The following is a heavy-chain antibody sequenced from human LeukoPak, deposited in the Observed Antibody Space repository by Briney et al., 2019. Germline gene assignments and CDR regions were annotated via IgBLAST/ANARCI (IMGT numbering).Heavy chain of an antibody. CDR1: GFRFSAFW. CDR2: ISPDGSTT. CDR3: ISDSEGRSGGDD. J-gene: IGHJ4*01. V-gene: IGHV3-74*03. D-gene: IGHD1-26*01. Sequence: PGGSLRLSCAASGFRFSAFWMHWVRQIPGKGLVWVSRISPDGSTTTYADSVTGRFTISRDNVKNTMYLQTNSLRAEDTAVYYCISDSEGRSGGDDWGQGTQVTVSS.